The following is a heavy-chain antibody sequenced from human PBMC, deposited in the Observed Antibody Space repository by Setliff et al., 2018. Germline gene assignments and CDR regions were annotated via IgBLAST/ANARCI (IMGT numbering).Heavy chain of an antibody. CDR3: AKAPAPYAASLLNWFDP. J-gene: IGHJ5*02. CDR1: GFTFSSYA. V-gene: IGHV3-23*01. Sequence: GGSLRLSCAASGFTFSSYAMNWVRQAPGKGLEWVSAISGSGGSTYYADSVKGRFTISRDNSKNTLYLQMYSLRAEDTAVYYCAKAPAPYAASLLNWFDPWGQGTLVTVSS. D-gene: IGHD2-2*01. CDR2: ISGSGGST.